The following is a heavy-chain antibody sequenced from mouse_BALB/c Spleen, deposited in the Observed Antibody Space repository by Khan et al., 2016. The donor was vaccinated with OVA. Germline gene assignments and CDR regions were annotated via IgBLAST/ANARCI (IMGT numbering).Heavy chain of an antibody. Sequence: QVRLQQSGPGLVAPSQSLSITCTVSGFSLTDYGVNWVRQPPGKRLEWLGMIWGDGSTDYDSALKSRLSINKDNSKSQVFLKMNSLQTDDTARYYCARELRLGGFAYWGQGTLVTVSA. CDR1: GFSLTDYG. CDR2: IWGDGST. D-gene: IGHD1-2*01. V-gene: IGHV2-6-7*01. CDR3: ARELRLGGFAY. J-gene: IGHJ3*01.